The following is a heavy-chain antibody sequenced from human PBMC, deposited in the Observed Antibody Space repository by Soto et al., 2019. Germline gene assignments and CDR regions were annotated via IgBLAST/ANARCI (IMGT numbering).Heavy chain of an antibody. D-gene: IGHD6-6*01. CDR2: INHSGST. Sequence: QVQLQQWGAGLLKPSETLSLTCAVYGGSFSGYYWSWIRQPPGTGLGWIGEINHSGSTNYNPSLKSRVTISLDTSKNQSSLKLSSVTAADTAVYYCARPATLYSSSAHFDYWGQGTLVTVSS. CDR3: ARPATLYSSSAHFDY. CDR1: GGSFSGYY. J-gene: IGHJ4*02. V-gene: IGHV4-34*01.